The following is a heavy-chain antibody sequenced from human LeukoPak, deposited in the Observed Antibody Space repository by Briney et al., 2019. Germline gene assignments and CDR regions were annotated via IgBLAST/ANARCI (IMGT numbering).Heavy chain of an antibody. CDR1: GGSISSYY. D-gene: IGHD3-3*01. CDR3: ARAGHDFWSGYYWTYNWFDP. V-gene: IGHV4-59*01. Sequence: SETLSLTCTVSGGSISSYYWSWIRQPPGKGLEWIGYIYYSGSTNYNPSLKSRVTISVDTSKNKSSLKLSSVTAADTAVYYCARAGHDFWSGYYWTYNWFDPWGQGTLVTVSS. CDR2: IYYSGST. J-gene: IGHJ5*02.